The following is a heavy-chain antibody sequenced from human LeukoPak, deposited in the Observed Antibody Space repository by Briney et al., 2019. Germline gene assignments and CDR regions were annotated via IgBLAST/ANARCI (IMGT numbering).Heavy chain of an antibody. CDR1: GFTVSSNY. Sequence: PGGSLRLSCAASGFTVSSNYMSWVRQAPGKGLEWVSVIYSGGSTYYADSVKGRFTISRDNSKDTLYLQMNSLRAEDTAVYYWGRDRGGGGYFDYWGQGTLVTVSS. CDR3: GRDRGGGGYFDY. V-gene: IGHV3-53*01. J-gene: IGHJ4*02. D-gene: IGHD3-10*01. CDR2: IYSGGST.